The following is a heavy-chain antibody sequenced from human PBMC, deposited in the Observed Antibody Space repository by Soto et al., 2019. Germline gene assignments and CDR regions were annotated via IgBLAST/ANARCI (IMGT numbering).Heavy chain of an antibody. Sequence: ASVKVSCKASGYTFTSYYMHWVRQAPGQGLEWMGIINPSGGSTSYAQKFQGRVTMTRDTSTSTVYMELSSLRSEDTAVYYCARDRRRAAAGSCFDYWGQGTLVTSPQ. J-gene: IGHJ4*02. CDR2: INPSGGST. D-gene: IGHD6-13*01. CDR3: ARDRRRAAAGSCFDY. CDR1: GYTFTSYY. V-gene: IGHV1-46*03.